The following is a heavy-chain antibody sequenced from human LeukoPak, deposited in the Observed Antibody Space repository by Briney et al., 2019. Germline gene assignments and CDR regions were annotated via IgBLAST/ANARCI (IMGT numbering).Heavy chain of an antibody. CDR1: GYTFSTYG. D-gene: IGHD3-22*01. CDR3: TTEMGDSSAFDY. Sequence: GGSLRLSCAASGYTFSTYGMSWVRQAPGKGLEWVGRIKSKTDGGTTDYAAPVKGRFTISRDDSKNTLYLQMNSLKTEDTAVYYCTTEMGDSSAFDYWGQGTLVTVSS. V-gene: IGHV3-15*01. CDR2: IKSKTDGGTT. J-gene: IGHJ4*02.